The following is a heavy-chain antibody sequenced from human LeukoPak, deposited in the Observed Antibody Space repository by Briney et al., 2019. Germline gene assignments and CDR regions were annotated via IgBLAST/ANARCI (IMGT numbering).Heavy chain of an antibody. CDR2: ISYDGSNK. V-gene: IGHV3-30*03. Sequence: PGRSLRLSCAAPGFTFSSYGMHWVRQAPGKGLEWVAVISYDGSNKYYADSVKGRFTISRDNSKNTLYLQMNSLRAEDTAVYFCARGGRFLELLFDIWGQGTMVSVSS. D-gene: IGHD1-7*01. J-gene: IGHJ3*02. CDR3: ARGGRFLELLFDI. CDR1: GFTFSSYG.